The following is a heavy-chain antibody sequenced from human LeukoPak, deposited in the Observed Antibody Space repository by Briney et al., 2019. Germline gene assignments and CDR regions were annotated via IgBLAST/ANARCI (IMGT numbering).Heavy chain of an antibody. D-gene: IGHD3-9*01. J-gene: IGHJ4*02. Sequence: MSGGSLRLSCAASGFTFSSYSMNWVRQAPGKGLEWVSSISSSSSYIYYADSVKGRFTISRDNAKNSLYLQMNSLRAEDTAVYYCARGGRYFDWLFNYWGQGTLVTVSS. CDR2: ISSSSSYI. CDR3: ARGGRYFDWLFNY. V-gene: IGHV3-21*01. CDR1: GFTFSSYS.